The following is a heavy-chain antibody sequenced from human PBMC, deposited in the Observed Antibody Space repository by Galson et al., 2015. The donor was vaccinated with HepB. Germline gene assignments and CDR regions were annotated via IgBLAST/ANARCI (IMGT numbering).Heavy chain of an antibody. V-gene: IGHV1-69*13. J-gene: IGHJ6*02. Sequence: SVKVSCKASGGTFSSYAISWVRQAPGQGLEWMGGIIPIFGTANYAQKFQGRVTITADESTSTAYMELSSLRSEDTAVYYCASPARKGGIYFEGYAETPGYYYYGMDVWGQGTTVTVSS. CDR2: IIPIFGTA. CDR3: ASPARKGGIYFEGYAETPGYYYYGMDV. D-gene: IGHD3-16*01. CDR1: GGTFSSYA.